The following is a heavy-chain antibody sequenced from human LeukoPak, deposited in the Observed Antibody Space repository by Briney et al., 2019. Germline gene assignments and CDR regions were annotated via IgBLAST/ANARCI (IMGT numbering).Heavy chain of an antibody. V-gene: IGHV3-7*01. Sequence: PGGSLRLSCVASGFTFSSYWMSWVRQAPGKGLEWVANIKQDGSEKYYVDSVKGRFTISRDNAKNSLYLQMNSLRAEDTAVYYCASSYGMDVWGQGTTVTVSS. CDR2: IKQDGSEK. CDR3: ASSYGMDV. J-gene: IGHJ6*02. CDR1: GFTFSSYW.